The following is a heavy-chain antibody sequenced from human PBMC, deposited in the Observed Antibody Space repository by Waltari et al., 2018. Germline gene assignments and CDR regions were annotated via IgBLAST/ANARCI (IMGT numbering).Heavy chain of an antibody. CDR1: GFSLSTGGVG. CDR2: IYWDDDK. CDR3: AHRPRFLVRGVGTWFDP. J-gene: IGHJ5*02. V-gene: IGHV2-5*02. D-gene: IGHD3-3*01. Sequence: QITLKESGPTLVKPTQTLTLTCTFSGFSLSTGGVGVGWIRQPPGKALEWLALIYWDDDKRYSPALKSRLTITKDTSKNQVVLTMTNMDPVDTATYYCAHRPRFLVRGVGTWFDPWGQGTLVTVSS.